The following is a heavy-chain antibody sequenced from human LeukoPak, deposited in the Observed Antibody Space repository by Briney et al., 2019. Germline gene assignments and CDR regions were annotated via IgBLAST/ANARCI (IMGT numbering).Heavy chain of an antibody. CDR2: ISGSGGSR. D-gene: IGHD3/OR15-3a*01. CDR1: GFTFSNYA. CDR3: AKGGLDFWTINAFDN. Sequence: PGGSLRLSCAASGFTFSNYAMSWVRQAPGKGLEWVSGISGSGGSRDYADSVKGRFTISRDNSKNTLYLQMNSLRAEDTAVYYCAKGGLDFWTINAFDNWGQGTMVTVSS. J-gene: IGHJ3*02. V-gene: IGHV3-23*01.